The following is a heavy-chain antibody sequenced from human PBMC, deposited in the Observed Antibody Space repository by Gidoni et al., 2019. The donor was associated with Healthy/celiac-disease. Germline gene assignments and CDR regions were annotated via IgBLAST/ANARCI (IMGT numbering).Heavy chain of an antibody. Sequence: VQLVQPGAEGRNLGPSWRFSGKASGSPSPASYMHWVRQAPGQGLEWMGRINPNSGGTNYAQKFQGRVTMTRDTSISTAYMELSRLRSDDTAVYYCARTTVTTRRVGANWFDPWGQGTLVTVSS. V-gene: IGHV1-2*06. CDR3: ARTTVTTRRVGANWFDP. J-gene: IGHJ5*02. CDR2: INPNSGGT. CDR1: GSPSPASY. D-gene: IGHD4-17*01.